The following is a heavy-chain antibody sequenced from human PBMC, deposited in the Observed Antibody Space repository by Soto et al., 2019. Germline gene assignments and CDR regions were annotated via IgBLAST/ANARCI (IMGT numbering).Heavy chain of an antibody. V-gene: IGHV3-23*01. J-gene: IGHJ4*02. CDR3: TKVGGTSLPPIPVDY. D-gene: IGHD2-2*02. CDR1: GFTFSSYA. CDR2: ISGRGDNK. Sequence: EVQLLESGGGLVQPGGSLRLSCAASGFTFSSYAMNWVRQAPGKGLEWVSTISGRGDNKYYADSVKGRFTISRDNSKNTLYLQMNSLRAEDTALYYCTKVGGTSLPPIPVDYWGQGTQGTVSS.